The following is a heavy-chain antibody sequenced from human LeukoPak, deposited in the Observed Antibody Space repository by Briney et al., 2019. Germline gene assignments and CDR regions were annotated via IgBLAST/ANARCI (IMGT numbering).Heavy chain of an antibody. D-gene: IGHD1-26*01. Sequence: PSETLSLTCTVSGASIRSSYWSWLRQPPGKGLEWIGHIHYSGSTNYNPSLKSRVAISVDTSKNQFSLKLSSVTAADTAVYYCARRVWATTISRDAFDIWGQGTMVTVSS. V-gene: IGHV4-59*01. CDR2: IHYSGST. CDR1: GASIRSSY. CDR3: ARRVWATTISRDAFDI. J-gene: IGHJ3*02.